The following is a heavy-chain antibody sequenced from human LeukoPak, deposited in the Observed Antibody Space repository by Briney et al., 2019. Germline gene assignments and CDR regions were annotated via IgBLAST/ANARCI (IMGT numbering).Heavy chain of an antibody. J-gene: IGHJ3*02. D-gene: IGHD6-19*01. CDR3: ARKEQWLPHDAFDI. V-gene: IGHV4-31*03. CDR2: IHFSGTT. CDR1: GGSISSGAFY. Sequence: PSQTLSLTCTVSGGSISSGAFYWNWIRQHPGEGLEWIGYIHFSGTTYYNPSLRSRAMISIDTSKNQFSLELSSVTAADTAVYYCARKEQWLPHDAFDIWGQGTMVTVSS.